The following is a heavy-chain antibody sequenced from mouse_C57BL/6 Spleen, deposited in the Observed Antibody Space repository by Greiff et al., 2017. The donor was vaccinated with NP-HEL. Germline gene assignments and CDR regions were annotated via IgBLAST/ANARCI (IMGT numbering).Heavy chain of an antibody. CDR2: INPSNGGT. J-gene: IGHJ4*01. CDR1: GYTFTSYW. Sequence: QVQLQQPGTELVKPGASVKLSCKASGYTFTSYWMHWVKQRPGQGLEWIGNINPSNGGTNYNEKFKSKATLTVDKSSSTAYMQLSSLTSEDSAVYYGARGGYYSNYIYAMDYWGQGTSVTVSS. V-gene: IGHV1-53*01. CDR3: ARGGYYSNYIYAMDY. D-gene: IGHD2-5*01.